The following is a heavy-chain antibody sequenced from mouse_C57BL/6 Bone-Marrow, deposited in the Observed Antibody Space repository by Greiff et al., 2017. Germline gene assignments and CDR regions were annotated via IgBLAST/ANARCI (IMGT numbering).Heavy chain of an antibody. V-gene: IGHV1-81*01. Sequence: LVESGAELARPGASVKLSCKASGYTFTSYGISWVKQRPGQGLGWIGEIYPRSGNTYYNEKFKGKATLTADTSSSTAYMELRSLTSEDSAVYFCARASYYGSSRYYAMDYWGQGTSVTVSA. CDR2: IYPRSGNT. J-gene: IGHJ4*01. CDR3: ARASYYGSSRYYAMDY. D-gene: IGHD1-1*01. CDR1: GYTFTSYG.